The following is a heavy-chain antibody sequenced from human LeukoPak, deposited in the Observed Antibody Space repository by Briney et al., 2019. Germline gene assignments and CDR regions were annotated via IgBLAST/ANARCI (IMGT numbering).Heavy chain of an antibody. D-gene: IGHD3-3*01. V-gene: IGHV1-69*13. Sequence: SVKVSCKASGGTFSSYAISWVRQAPGQGLEWMGGIIPIFGTANYAQKFQGRVTITADESTSTAYMELSSLRSEDTAVYYCARVPLSITIFGVVTPQNYYYGMDVWGQGTTVTVSS. CDR3: ARVPLSITIFGVVTPQNYYYGMDV. CDR2: IIPIFGTA. J-gene: IGHJ6*02. CDR1: GGTFSSYA.